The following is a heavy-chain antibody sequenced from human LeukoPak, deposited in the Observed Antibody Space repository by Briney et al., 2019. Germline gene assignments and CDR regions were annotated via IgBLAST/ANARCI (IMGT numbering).Heavy chain of an antibody. D-gene: IGHD3-22*01. CDR1: GFTFSSYW. V-gene: IGHV3-7*01. Sequence: GGSLRLSCAASGFTFSSYWMSWVRQAPGKGLEWVANIKQDGSEKYYVDSVKGRFTISRDNAKNSLYLQMNSLRAEDTAVYYCARDGSYDSSGYYFDYWXXGTXXXVSX. CDR2: IKQDGSEK. CDR3: ARDGSYDSSGYYFDY. J-gene: IGHJ4*01.